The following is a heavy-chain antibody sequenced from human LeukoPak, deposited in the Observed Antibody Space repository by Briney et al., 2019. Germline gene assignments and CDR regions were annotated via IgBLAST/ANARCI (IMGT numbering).Heavy chain of an antibody. J-gene: IGHJ4*02. CDR1: EYSYSNYW. CDR2: IYPGDSNT. CDR3: ARQPLVRDCGGDCEFDY. Sequence: GESLKISCKRSEYSYSNYWIGGVRQLPGKGLGWRGIIYPGDSNTRYSPSFQGQVTISADKSISTAYLQWTSLRASETAIYYCARQPLVRDCGGDCEFDYWGQGTRVSVSS. V-gene: IGHV5-51*01. D-gene: IGHD2-21*02.